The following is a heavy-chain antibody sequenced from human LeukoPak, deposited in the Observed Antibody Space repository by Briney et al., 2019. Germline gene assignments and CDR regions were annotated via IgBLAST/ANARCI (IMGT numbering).Heavy chain of an antibody. CDR3: ARAAGIAVAGNGGDY. J-gene: IGHJ4*02. CDR2: ISAYNGNT. D-gene: IGHD6-19*01. V-gene: IGHV1-18*01. Sequence: GASVKVSCKASGYTFTSYGISWVRQAPGQGLEWMGWISAYNGNTNYAQKLQGRDTMTTDTSTSTAYMELRSLRSDDTAVYYCARAAGIAVAGNGGDYWGQGTLVTVSS. CDR1: GYTFTSYG.